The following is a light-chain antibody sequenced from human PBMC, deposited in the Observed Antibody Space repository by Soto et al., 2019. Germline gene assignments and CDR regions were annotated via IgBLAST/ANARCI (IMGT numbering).Light chain of an antibody. CDR3: QQYYSFPLT. J-gene: IGKJ4*01. CDR2: AAS. V-gene: IGKV1-12*01. CDR1: QGISSW. Sequence: DVHMTQSPSSVSASVGDSVTITCRASQGISSWLAWYQQKPVKAPELLIYAASSLQSGVPSRFSGSGSGTDFTLTISCLQYEDFATYCCQQYYSFPLTFGGGTKV.